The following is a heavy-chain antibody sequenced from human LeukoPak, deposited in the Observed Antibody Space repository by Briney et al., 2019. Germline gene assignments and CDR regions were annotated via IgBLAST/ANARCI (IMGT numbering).Heavy chain of an antibody. CDR1: GFPFSSYA. Sequence: GGSLRLSCAASGFPFSSYAMSWVRQAPGKGLEWVSAISGSGGSTYYADSVKGRFTISRDNSKNTLYLQMNSLRAEDTAVYYCAKKSGFCGGKDCWGQGTLVTVSS. J-gene: IGHJ4*02. CDR2: ISGSGGST. D-gene: IGHD4-23*01. V-gene: IGHV3-23*01. CDR3: AKKSGFCGGKDC.